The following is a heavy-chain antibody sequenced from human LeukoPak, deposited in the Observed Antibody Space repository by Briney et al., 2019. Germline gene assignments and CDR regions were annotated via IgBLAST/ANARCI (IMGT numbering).Heavy chain of an antibody. V-gene: IGHV7-4-1*02. CDR1: GYTFTSYA. CDR3: ARDLGRWGAQDSAFDT. CDR2: INTNTGNP. D-gene: IGHD4-23*01. Sequence: ASVKVSCKASGYTFTSYAMNWVRQAPGQGLEWMGWINTNTGNPTYAQGFTGRFVFSLDTSVSTAYLQISSLKAEDTAVYYCARDLGRWGAQDSAFDTWGQGTMVTVSS. J-gene: IGHJ3*02.